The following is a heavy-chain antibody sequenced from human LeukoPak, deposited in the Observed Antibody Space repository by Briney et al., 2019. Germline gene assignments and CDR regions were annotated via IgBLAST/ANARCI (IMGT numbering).Heavy chain of an antibody. CDR1: GFTFNRYW. D-gene: IGHD6-19*01. Sequence: TGGSLRLSCAASGFTFNRYWMSWVRQAPGKGLEWVAQIKSDGSEDYYADSVRGRFTISRDNAKNSLYLQMNSLRAEDTAVYYCTRVVSVASYYFDYWGQGTLVTVSS. V-gene: IGHV3-7*02. CDR3: TRVVSVASYYFDY. CDR2: IKSDGSED. J-gene: IGHJ4*02.